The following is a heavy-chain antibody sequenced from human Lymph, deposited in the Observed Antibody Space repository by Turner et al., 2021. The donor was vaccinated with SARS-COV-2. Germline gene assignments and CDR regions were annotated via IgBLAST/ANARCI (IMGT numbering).Heavy chain of an antibody. CDR1: VVPFSSSA. CDR2: RIANIGIA. D-gene: IGHD1-26*01. CDR3: ARGRLDSYSGSDYSGFDP. Sequence: VHLVQSGAAVPQPRSSVKLSCKSSVVPFSSSASSWVRHAPGQGLERMGRRIANIGIANYAQKFQGRDTRTADKAASTAYMELSSLRSEDTAVYYGARGRLDSYSGSDYSGFDPWGQGTLVTVSS. V-gene: IGHV1-69*04. J-gene: IGHJ5*02.